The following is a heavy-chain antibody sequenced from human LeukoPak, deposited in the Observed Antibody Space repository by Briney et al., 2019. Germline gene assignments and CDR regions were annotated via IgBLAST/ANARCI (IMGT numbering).Heavy chain of an antibody. CDR2: INHSGST. D-gene: IGHD3-3*01. CDR3: ARGGFLNFDY. CDR1: GGPFSGYY. V-gene: IGHV4-34*01. J-gene: IGHJ4*02. Sequence: SETLSLTCAVYGGPFSGYYWSWIRQPPGKGLEWIGEINHSGSTNYNPSLKSRVTISVDTSKNQFSLKLSSVTAADTAVYYCARGGFLNFDYWGQGALVTVSS.